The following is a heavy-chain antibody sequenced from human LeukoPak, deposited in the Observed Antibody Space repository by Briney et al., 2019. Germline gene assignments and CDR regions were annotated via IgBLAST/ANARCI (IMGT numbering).Heavy chain of an antibody. Sequence: PGGSLRLSCAASGFTFDDHIMHWVRQAPGKGLEWISLISWDGAGGYYAASVNSRFAISRDNMKKSLYLQMNSLTSEDTAVYYCAKGEYGDTWSHIDYWGQGTLVTVSS. J-gene: IGHJ4*02. CDR1: GFTFDDHI. V-gene: IGHV3-43*01. D-gene: IGHD4-17*01. CDR3: AKGEYGDTWSHIDY. CDR2: ISWDGAGG.